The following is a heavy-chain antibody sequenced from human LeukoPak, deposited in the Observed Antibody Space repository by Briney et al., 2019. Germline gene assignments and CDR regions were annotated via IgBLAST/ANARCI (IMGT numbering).Heavy chain of an antibody. Sequence: GGSLRLSCAASGFTFSSYGMSWVRQAPGKGLEWVSAITGSGGTTYYADSVKGRFTISRDNSKNTLYLQMNSLRAEDTAVYYCARGPSGYHNTGGQGTLVTVSS. V-gene: IGHV3-23*01. CDR2: ITGSGGTT. CDR3: ARGPSGYHNT. J-gene: IGHJ4*02. D-gene: IGHD5-12*01. CDR1: GFTFSSYG.